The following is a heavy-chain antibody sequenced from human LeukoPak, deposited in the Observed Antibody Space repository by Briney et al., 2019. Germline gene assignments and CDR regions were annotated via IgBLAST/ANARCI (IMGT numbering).Heavy chain of an antibody. CDR1: GGSISSGGYY. J-gene: IGHJ3*02. CDR2: IYYSGST. Sequence: SSETLSLTCTVSGGSISSGGYYWSWIRQHPGKGLEWIGYIYYSGSTYYNPSLKSRVTISVDTSKNQFSLKLSSVTAADTAVYYCARDSGKDAFDIWGQGTMVTVSS. CDR3: ARDSGKDAFDI. V-gene: IGHV4-31*03. D-gene: IGHD3-10*01.